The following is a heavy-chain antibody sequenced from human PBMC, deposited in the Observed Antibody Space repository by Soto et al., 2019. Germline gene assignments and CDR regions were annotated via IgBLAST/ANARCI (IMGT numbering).Heavy chain of an antibody. J-gene: IGHJ6*02. CDR2: IYPSDSDT. CDR3: ARHGGSYYYGMDV. D-gene: IGHD3-16*01. Sequence: GEAEQSSGKGCGYRVSNYWSGWERQMPGKGLEWMGIIYPSDSDTRYSPSFQGQVTISADKSISTAYLQWSSLKASDTAMYYCARHGGSYYYGMDVWGQGTTVTVSS. V-gene: IGHV5-51*01. CDR1: GYRVSNYW.